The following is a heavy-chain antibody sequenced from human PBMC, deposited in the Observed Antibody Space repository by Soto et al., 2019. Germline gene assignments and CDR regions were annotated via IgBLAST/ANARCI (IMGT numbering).Heavy chain of an antibody. J-gene: IGHJ5*02. Sequence: QSGGSLRLSCAASGFTFRSYAMSWARQAPGKGLEWVSSLLRSGSSTYYADSVKGRFTISSDISANSLYLQMDSLRAEDTAVYYCAKDDASADGVWLLDSWGQGTVVTVSS. D-gene: IGHD5-12*01. CDR2: LLRSGSST. CDR1: GFTFRSYA. CDR3: AKDDASADGVWLLDS. V-gene: IGHV3-23*01.